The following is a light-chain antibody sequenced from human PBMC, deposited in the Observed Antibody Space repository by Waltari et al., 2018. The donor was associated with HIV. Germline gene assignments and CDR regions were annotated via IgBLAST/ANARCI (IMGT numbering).Light chain of an antibody. CDR2: EVR. Sequence: QSALTQPASVSGSPGQSITISCTGTSSDVGVYDYVSWYQQHPAKAPKVMIFEVRYPPSGGSIRFSGSQSGNTASLTISGLRAEDEADYYCSAYTTSSTLVVFGGGTRLTVL. J-gene: IGLJ3*02. CDR1: SSDVGVYDY. CDR3: SAYTTSSTLVV. V-gene: IGLV2-14*01.